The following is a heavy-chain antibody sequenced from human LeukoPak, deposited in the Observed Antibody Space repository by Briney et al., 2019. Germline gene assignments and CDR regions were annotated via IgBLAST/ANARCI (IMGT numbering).Heavy chain of an antibody. CDR3: ARDLLIGYPFDY. CDR1: GFTFSSYA. CDR2: ISGSGGST. J-gene: IGHJ4*02. Sequence: GGPLRLSCAASGFTFSSYAMSWVRQAPGKGLEWVSAISGSGGSTYYADSVKGRFTISRDNAKNSLYLQMNSLRAEDTAVYYCARDLLIGYPFDYWGQGTLVTVSS. V-gene: IGHV3-23*01. D-gene: IGHD2-8*01.